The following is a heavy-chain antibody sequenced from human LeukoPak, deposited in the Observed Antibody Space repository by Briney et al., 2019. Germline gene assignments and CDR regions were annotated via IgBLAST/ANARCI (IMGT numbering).Heavy chain of an antibody. CDR2: IYHSGST. J-gene: IGHJ5*02. Sequence: IPSETLSLTCAVSGYPISSGYYWGWVRQPPGNGLEWSGTIYHSGSTYYNPSLKSRVTLSVDTSKNQFSLKLTSVTASDTAVYYCARHPRGTNWFDPWGQGTLVTVSS. V-gene: IGHV4-38-2*01. CDR1: GYPISSGYY. CDR3: ARHPRGTNWFDP.